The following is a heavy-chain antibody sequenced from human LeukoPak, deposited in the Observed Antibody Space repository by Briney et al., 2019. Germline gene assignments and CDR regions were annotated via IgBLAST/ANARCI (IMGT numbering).Heavy chain of an antibody. CDR3: AKGPGDYYYYYYMDV. V-gene: IGHV3-23*01. Sequence: GGSLRLSCTASGFTFGDYAMSWVRQAPGKGLEWVSAISGSGGSTYYADSVKGRFTISRDNSKNTLYLQMNSLRAEDTAVYYCAKGPGDYYYYYYMDVWGKGTTVTVSS. J-gene: IGHJ6*03. D-gene: IGHD3-10*01. CDR1: GFTFGDYA. CDR2: ISGSGGST.